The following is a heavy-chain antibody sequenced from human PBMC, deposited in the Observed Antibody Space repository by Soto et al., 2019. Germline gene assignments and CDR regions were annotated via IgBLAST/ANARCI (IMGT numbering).Heavy chain of an antibody. V-gene: IGHV1-2*02. CDR1: GYTFTGYY. J-gene: IGHJ6*02. Sequence: GASVKVSCKASGYTFTGYYMHWVRQAPGQGLEWMGWINPNSGGTNYAQKFQGRVTMTRDTSISTAYMELSRLRSDDTAVYYCARVQPGYYYYYGMDVRGQGTTVTVSS. CDR2: INPNSGGT. CDR3: ARVQPGYYYYYGMDV.